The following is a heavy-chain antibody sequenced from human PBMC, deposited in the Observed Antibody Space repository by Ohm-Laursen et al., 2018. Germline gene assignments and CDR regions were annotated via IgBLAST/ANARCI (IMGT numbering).Heavy chain of an antibody. V-gene: IGHV3-7*04. CDR1: GFTFSDYY. D-gene: IGHD1-14*01. CDR2: IKQDGSEK. J-gene: IGHJ4*02. CDR3: AGGTGWTESD. Sequence: SLRLSCTASGFTFSDYYMSWIRQAPGKGPEWVANIKQDGSEKNYVDSVKGRFTISRDNAENSLYLQMNSLRAEDTAVYYCAGGTGWTESDWGQGTLVTVSS.